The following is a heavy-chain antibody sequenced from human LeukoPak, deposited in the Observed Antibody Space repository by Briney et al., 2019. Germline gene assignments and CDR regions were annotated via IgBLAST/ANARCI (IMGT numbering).Heavy chain of an antibody. CDR1: GFTFSSYW. D-gene: IGHD2-21*01. Sequence: GGSLRLSCAASGFTFSSYWMHWVRQAPGKGLVWVSRINSDGSTTNYADSVKGRFTISRDNAENTLYLQMNSLRADDTAVYYCARERGVSHPFDYWGQGTLVTVSS. V-gene: IGHV3-74*01. CDR3: ARERGVSHPFDY. CDR2: INSDGSTT. J-gene: IGHJ4*02.